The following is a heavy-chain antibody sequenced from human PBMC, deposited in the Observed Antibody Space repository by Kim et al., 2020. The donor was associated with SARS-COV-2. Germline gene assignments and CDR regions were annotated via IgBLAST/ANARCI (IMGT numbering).Heavy chain of an antibody. Sequence: SETLSLTCTVSGGSISSSSYHWGWIRQPPGKGLEWIGSIFYSGSTYDNPSLKSRVTISVDTSKNQFSLKLSSVTAADTAVYYCARHQPTSIRSGWQGGYYGMDVCGQGTTVTVSS. CDR3: ARHQPTSIRSGWQGGYYGMDV. D-gene: IGHD6-19*01. J-gene: IGHJ6*02. CDR1: GGSISSSSYH. CDR2: IFYSGST. V-gene: IGHV4-39*01.